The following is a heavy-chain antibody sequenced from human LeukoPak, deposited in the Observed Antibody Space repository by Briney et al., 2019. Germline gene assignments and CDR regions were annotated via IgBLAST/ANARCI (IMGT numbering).Heavy chain of an antibody. CDR1: GFTFSNYG. J-gene: IGHJ4*02. V-gene: IGHV3-33*01. CDR2: IWDDGSNE. CDR3: ARDHSGTQDY. D-gene: IGHD1-1*01. Sequence: GGSLRLSCAASGFTFSNYGMHWVRQAPGKGLEWVAVIWDDGSNEYYAHSVKGRFTIFRDNRRNTLYLQMNSLRAEDTAVYSCARDHSGTQDYWGQGTLVTVSS.